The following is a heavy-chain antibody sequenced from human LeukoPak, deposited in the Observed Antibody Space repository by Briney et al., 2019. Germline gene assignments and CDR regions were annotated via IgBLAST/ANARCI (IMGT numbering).Heavy chain of an antibody. J-gene: IGHJ4*02. V-gene: IGHV3-30-3*01. CDR3: VRYEFDY. Sequence: GGSLRLSCAASGFTFSSYAMHWVRQAPGKGLEWVAVISYDGSNKYYADSVKGRFTISRDNAKNSMYLQMNSLRVEDTAVYYCVRYEFDYWGQGTLVTVSS. CDR1: GFTFSSYA. CDR2: ISYDGSNK. D-gene: IGHD2-8*01.